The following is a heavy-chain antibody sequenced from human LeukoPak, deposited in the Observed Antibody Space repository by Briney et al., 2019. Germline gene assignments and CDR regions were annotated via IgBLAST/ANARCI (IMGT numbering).Heavy chain of an antibody. D-gene: IGHD5-18*01. CDR1: GGAISSYY. CDR3: ARETLRGYNYGPFFDY. J-gene: IGHJ4*02. Sequence: SETLSLTCTVSGGAISSYYWSWIRQPPGKGLEWIGYTFYSGSTNYNPSLNSRVTISLDTSKNQFSLKLSSVTAADTAVYYCARETLRGYNYGPFFDYWGQGTLVTVSS. V-gene: IGHV4-59*01. CDR2: TFYSGST.